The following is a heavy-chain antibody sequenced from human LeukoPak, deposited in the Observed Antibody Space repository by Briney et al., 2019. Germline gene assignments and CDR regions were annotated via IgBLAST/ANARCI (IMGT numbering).Heavy chain of an antibody. J-gene: IGHJ4*02. D-gene: IGHD2-15*01. CDR2: FDPEDGET. CDR1: GYTLTELS. Sequence: ASVKVSCKVSGYTLTELSMHWVRQAPGKGLEWMGGFDPEDGETIHAQKFQGRVTMTEDTSTDTAYMELSSLRSEDTAVYYCATPSEGYCSGGSCFYFDYWGQGTLVTVSS. CDR3: ATPSEGYCSGGSCFYFDY. V-gene: IGHV1-24*01.